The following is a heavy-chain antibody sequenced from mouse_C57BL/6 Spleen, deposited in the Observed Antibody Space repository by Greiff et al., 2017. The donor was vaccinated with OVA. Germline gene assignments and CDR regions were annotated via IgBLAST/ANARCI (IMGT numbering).Heavy chain of an antibody. D-gene: IGHD1-1*01. Sequence: VQLQQPGAELVMPGASVKLSCKASGYTFTSYWMHWVKQRPGQGLEWIGEIDPSDSYTNYNQKFKGKSTLTVDKSSSTAYMQLSSLTSEDSAVYYCARDYGSSSWCFDVWGTGTTVTVSS. CDR2: IDPSDSYT. V-gene: IGHV1-69*01. CDR3: ARDYGSSSWCFDV. J-gene: IGHJ1*03. CDR1: GYTFTSYW.